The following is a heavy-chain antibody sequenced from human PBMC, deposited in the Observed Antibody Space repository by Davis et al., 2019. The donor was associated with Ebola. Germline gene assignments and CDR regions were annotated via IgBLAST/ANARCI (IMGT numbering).Heavy chain of an antibody. V-gene: IGHV4-34*01. CDR1: GGSFSGYY. J-gene: IGHJ4*02. D-gene: IGHD6-13*01. Sequence: PSETLSLTCAVYGGSFSGYYWSWIRQPPGKGLEWIGEINHSGSTNYNPSLKSRVTISVDTSKNQFSLKLSSVTAADTAVYYCARGRRYSSSSRSMCDYWGQGTLVTVSS. CDR3: ARGRRYSSSSRSMCDY. CDR2: INHSGST.